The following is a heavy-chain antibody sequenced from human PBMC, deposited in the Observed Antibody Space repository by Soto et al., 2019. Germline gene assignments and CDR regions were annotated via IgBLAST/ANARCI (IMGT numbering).Heavy chain of an antibody. J-gene: IGHJ5*02. Sequence: QVQLVQSGAEVKKPGASVKVSCKASGYNFSTHDINWVRQATGQGLEWMGWMNPNNGNTGYAQKFQGRVTMTRNTAMSTAYMELSSLRSDDTAVYYCARVPRGFWSDNWFDPWGQGTLITVSS. V-gene: IGHV1-8*01. CDR2: MNPNNGNT. CDR1: GYNFSTHD. D-gene: IGHD3-3*01. CDR3: ARVPRGFWSDNWFDP.